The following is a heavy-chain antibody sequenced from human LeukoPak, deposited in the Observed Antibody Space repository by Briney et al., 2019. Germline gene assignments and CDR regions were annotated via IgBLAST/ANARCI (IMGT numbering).Heavy chain of an antibody. V-gene: IGHV3-30*18. J-gene: IGHJ2*01. Sequence: GGSLRLSRAASGFTFSSYGMHWVRQAPGKGLEWVAVISYDGSNKYYADSVKGRFTISRDNSKNTLYLQMNSLRAEDTAVYYCAKNRDRGVPTYYYDSSGSSHFDLWGRGTLVTVSS. D-gene: IGHD3-22*01. CDR3: AKNRDRGVPTYYYDSSGSSHFDL. CDR1: GFTFSSYG. CDR2: ISYDGSNK.